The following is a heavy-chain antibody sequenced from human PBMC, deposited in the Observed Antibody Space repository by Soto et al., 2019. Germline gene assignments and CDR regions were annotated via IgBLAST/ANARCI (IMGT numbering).Heavy chain of an antibody. D-gene: IGHD3-10*01. Sequence: QVQLVQSGAEVKKPGASVKVSCKASGYTFTSYGISWVRQAPGQGLEWMGWISAYNGNTNYAQKLQGRVTMTTHTSTSTAVMELRSLISDDTAGYYCARVYRITRVLGELSEYWGPGTLVTGSS. CDR3: ARVYRITRVLGELSEY. J-gene: IGHJ4*02. CDR1: GYTFTSYG. CDR2: ISAYNGNT. V-gene: IGHV1-18*01.